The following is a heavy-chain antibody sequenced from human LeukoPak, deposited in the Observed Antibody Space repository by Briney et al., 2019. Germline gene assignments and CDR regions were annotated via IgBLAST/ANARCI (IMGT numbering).Heavy chain of an antibody. CDR3: ARGGDYSNYVRY. V-gene: IGHV4-34*01. D-gene: IGHD4-11*01. CDR1: GFTFSSYA. CDR2: INHSGST. Sequence: PGGSLRLSCAASGFTFSSYAMSWVRQPPGKGLEWIGEINHSGSTNYNPSLKSRVTISVDTSKNQFSLKLSSVTAADTAVYYCARGGDYSNYVRYWGQGTLVTVSS. J-gene: IGHJ4*02.